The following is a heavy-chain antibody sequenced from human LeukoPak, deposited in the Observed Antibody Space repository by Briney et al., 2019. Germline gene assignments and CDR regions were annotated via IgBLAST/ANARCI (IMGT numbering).Heavy chain of an antibody. V-gene: IGHV3-21*01. J-gene: IGHJ4*02. CDR3: ARDRTYGSGSYSFDY. D-gene: IGHD3-10*01. CDR2: ISTGSSYI. Sequence: GGSLRLSCAASGSPISSYSMNWVRQAPGKGLEWVSSISTGSSYIYYADSVKGRFTISRDNAKNSLYLQMNSLRAEDTAVYYCARDRTYGSGSYSFDYWGQGTLVTVSS. CDR1: GSPISSYS.